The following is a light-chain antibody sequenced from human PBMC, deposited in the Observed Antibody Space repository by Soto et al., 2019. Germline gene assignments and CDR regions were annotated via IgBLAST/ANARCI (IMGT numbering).Light chain of an antibody. CDR1: SSDLSGYNY. Sequence: QSALTQPPSASGSPGQSVTISCTGTSSDLSGYNYVSWYQQHPGKAPKLMIYEVSKRPSGVPDRFSGSKSGNTASLTVSGAQAEDGAYYYSRPYAGSQHWVVGGGTKLPGL. V-gene: IGLV2-8*01. J-gene: IGLJ3*02. CDR2: EVS. CDR3: RPYAGSQHWV.